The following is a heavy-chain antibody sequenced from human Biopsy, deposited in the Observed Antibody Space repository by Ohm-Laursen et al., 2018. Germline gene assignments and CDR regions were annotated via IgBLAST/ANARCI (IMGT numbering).Heavy chain of an antibody. CDR2: IWSDGNNK. V-gene: IGHV3-33*01. Sequence: SLRLSCAASGFTFSRHGMHWVRQAPGKGLAWVAVIWSDGNNKYYADSVKGRFTISRDTSRNTLYMQMNSLRVEDTVLYYCARDAEEFDSSGPRFDYWGQGTLVTVSS. CDR3: ARDAEEFDSSGPRFDY. J-gene: IGHJ4*02. D-gene: IGHD3-22*01. CDR1: GFTFSRHG.